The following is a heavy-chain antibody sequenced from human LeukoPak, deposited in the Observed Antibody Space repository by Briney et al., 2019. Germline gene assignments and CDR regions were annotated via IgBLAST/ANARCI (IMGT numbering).Heavy chain of an antibody. CDR2: IYSGGST. D-gene: IGHD6-13*01. V-gene: IGHV3-53*01. CDR3: ASPTRIAAAGTDAFDI. Sequence: GSLRLSCAASGFTVSSNYMSWVRQAPGKGLEWVSVIYSGGSTYYADSVKGRFTISRDNSKNTLYLQMNSLRAEDTAVYYCASPTRIAAAGTDAFDIWGQGTMVTVSS. CDR1: GFTVSSNY. J-gene: IGHJ3*02.